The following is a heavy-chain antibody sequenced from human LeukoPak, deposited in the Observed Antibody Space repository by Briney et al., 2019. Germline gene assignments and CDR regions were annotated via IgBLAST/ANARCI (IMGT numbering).Heavy chain of an antibody. CDR2: INDRGRT. CDR1: GGSFSGSH. CDR3: TRDPTTVITLPYYFDF. V-gene: IGHV4-34*01. J-gene: IGHJ4*02. D-gene: IGHD4-17*01. Sequence: SETLSLTCAVHGGSFSGSHWNWIRQSPGKGLEWIGEINDRGRTNYNPSLKSRVTLSVDTSNKQFSLRLSAVTAADMAVYYCTRDPTTVITLPYYFDFWGQGTLVTVSS.